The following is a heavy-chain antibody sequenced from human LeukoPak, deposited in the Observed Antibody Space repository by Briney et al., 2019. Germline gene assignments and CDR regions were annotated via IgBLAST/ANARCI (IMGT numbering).Heavy chain of an antibody. CDR2: IYYSGST. J-gene: IGHJ4*02. CDR3: ARWILNRSHYYYFDY. CDR1: GGSISSGSYY. Sequence: SSETLSLTCTVSGGSISSGSYYWSWTRQPAGKGLEWIGYIYYSGSTNYNPSLKSRVTISVDTSKNQFSLKLSSVTAADTAVYYCARWILNRSHYYYFDYWGQGTLVTVSS. V-gene: IGHV4-61*10. D-gene: IGHD5-18*01.